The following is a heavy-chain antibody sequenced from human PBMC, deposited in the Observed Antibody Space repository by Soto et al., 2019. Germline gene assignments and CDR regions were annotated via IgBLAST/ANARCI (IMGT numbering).Heavy chain of an antibody. D-gene: IGHD2-2*01. J-gene: IGHJ6*02. Sequence: GGSLRLSCAASGFTFSSYAMHWVRQAPGKGLEWVAVISYDGSNKYYADSVKGRFTISRDNSKNTLYLQMNSLRAEDTAVYYCASLYRRSTSSLDVWGPGPTVTVSS. CDR3: ASLYRRSTSSLDV. CDR2: ISYDGSNK. CDR1: GFTFSSYA. V-gene: IGHV3-30-3*01.